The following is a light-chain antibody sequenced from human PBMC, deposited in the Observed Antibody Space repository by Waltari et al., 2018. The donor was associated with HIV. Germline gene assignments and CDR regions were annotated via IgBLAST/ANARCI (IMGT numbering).Light chain of an antibody. CDR1: KIGSKS. CDR2: SSS. Sequence: SYVLTQPPSVSVAPGQTARITCGGNKIGSKSVPWYQQKAGQAPVLVVYSSSDRPSVVPELFCGSRSGNTATLTISRVEAGDEADYYCHVWDRSSDHHVFGTGTKVTVL. J-gene: IGLJ1*01. CDR3: HVWDRSSDHHV. V-gene: IGLV3-21*02.